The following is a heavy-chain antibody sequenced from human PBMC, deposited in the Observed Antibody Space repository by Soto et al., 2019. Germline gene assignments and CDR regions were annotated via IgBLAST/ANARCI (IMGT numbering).Heavy chain of an antibody. CDR3: ARDRVYSSSWFSRGYYYYGMDV. J-gene: IGHJ6*02. CDR1: GGSISSYY. V-gene: IGHV4-59*01. Sequence: SETLSLTCTVSGGSISSYYWSWIRQPPGKGLEWIGYIYYSGSTNYNPSLKSRVTISVDTSKNQFSLKLSSVTAADTAVYYCARDRVYSSSWFSRGYYYYGMDVWGQGTTVTVSS. D-gene: IGHD6-13*01. CDR2: IYYSGST.